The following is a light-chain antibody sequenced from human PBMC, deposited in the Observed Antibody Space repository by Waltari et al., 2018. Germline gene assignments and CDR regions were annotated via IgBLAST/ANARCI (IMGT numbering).Light chain of an antibody. CDR2: DAS. CDR1: QGIRDF. Sequence: DIQMTQSQSSLSASIGDRVTITCQASQGIRDFVNWYQQKPGKAPKLLIYDASNLEPGVPSRFSGSGSGTDFTFTISSLQPEDIATYYCQQYHNLPVTFGGGTKVGIK. V-gene: IGKV1-33*01. J-gene: IGKJ4*01. CDR3: QQYHNLPVT.